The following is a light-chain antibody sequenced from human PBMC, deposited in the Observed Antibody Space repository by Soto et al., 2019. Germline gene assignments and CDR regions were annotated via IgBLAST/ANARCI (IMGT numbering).Light chain of an antibody. CDR1: QSISTW. Sequence: DIQMTQSPSTVSASVGDGVTITCRASQSISTWLAWYQQKPGKAPNLLIYDASTLESGGPSGFSGSGSGTEFTLTISSLQPDDSATYYCLQYNSYPYTFGQGTKLEIK. CDR3: LQYNSYPYT. CDR2: DAS. V-gene: IGKV1-5*01. J-gene: IGKJ2*01.